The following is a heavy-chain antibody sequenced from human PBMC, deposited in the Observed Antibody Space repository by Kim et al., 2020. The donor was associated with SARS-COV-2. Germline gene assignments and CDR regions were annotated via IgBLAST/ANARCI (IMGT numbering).Heavy chain of an antibody. CDR2: ISSSSYI. D-gene: IGHD3-3*01. CDR3: ARGYYDFWSGYSYYFDY. V-gene: IGHV3-21*01. CDR1: GFTFSIYS. Sequence: GGSLRLSCAASGFTFSIYSMNWVRQAPGKGLEWVSSISSSSYIYYADSVKGRFTISRDNAKNSLYLQMNSLRAEDTAVYYCARGYYDFWSGYSYYFDYWGQGTLVTVSS. J-gene: IGHJ4*02.